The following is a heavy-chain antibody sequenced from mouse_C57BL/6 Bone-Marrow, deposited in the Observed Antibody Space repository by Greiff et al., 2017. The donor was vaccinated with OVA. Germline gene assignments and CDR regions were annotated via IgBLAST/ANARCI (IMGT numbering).Heavy chain of an antibody. Sequence: QVQLKQPGAELVKPGASVKLSCKASGYTFTSYWMQWVKQRPGQGLEWIGEIDPSDSYTNYNQKFKGKATLTVDTSSSTAYMQLSSLTSEDSAVYYCARDYDYDEEGAWFAYWGQGTLVTVSA. CDR3: ARDYDYDEEGAWFAY. V-gene: IGHV1-50*01. J-gene: IGHJ3*01. CDR2: IDPSDSYT. D-gene: IGHD2-4*01. CDR1: GYTFTSYW.